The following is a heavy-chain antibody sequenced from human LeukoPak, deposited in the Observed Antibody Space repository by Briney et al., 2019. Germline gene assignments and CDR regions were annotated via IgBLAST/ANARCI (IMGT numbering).Heavy chain of an antibody. V-gene: IGHV1-2*02. D-gene: IGHD3-22*01. J-gene: IGHJ4*02. CDR1: GYTFTGYY. CDR3: ARDPYYYDSSGYYAN. Sequence: ASVKVSCKAPGYTFTGYYIHWVRQAPGQGLEWMGWINPNSGATNYAQKFQGRVTMTRDTSITTAYMELSRLRSDDTAVYYCARDPYYYDSSGYYANWGQGTLVTVSS. CDR2: INPNSGAT.